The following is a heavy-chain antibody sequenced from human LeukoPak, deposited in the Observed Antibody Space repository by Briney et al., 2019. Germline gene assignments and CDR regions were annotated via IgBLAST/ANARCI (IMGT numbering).Heavy chain of an antibody. Sequence: GGSLRLSCAASGFTFSDYYMSWIRQAPGMGLEWVSYLSSSGSTIYYADSVKGRCTISRDNAKNSLVLQMNTLRAEDTAVYYCARDRWAAAASFDYWGQGTLVTVSS. J-gene: IGHJ4*02. D-gene: IGHD6-13*01. CDR1: GFTFSDYY. V-gene: IGHV3-11*04. CDR2: LSSSGSTI. CDR3: ARDRWAAAASFDY.